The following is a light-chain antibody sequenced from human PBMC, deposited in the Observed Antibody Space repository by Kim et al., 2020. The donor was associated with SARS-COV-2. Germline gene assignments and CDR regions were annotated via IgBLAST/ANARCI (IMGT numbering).Light chain of an antibody. CDR1: STNIGAGYD. CDR3: QSFDSSLSGWV. J-gene: IGLJ3*02. CDR2: GNS. V-gene: IGLV1-40*01. Sequence: RVTITCTGSSTNIGAGYDVHWYQQLPRTAPKLLICGNSNRPSGVPDRFSGSKSGTSASLAITGLQAEDEADYYCQSFDSSLSGWVFGGGTQLTVL.